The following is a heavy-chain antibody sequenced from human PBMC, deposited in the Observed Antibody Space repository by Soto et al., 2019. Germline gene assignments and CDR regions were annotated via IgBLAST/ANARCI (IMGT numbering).Heavy chain of an antibody. D-gene: IGHD6-19*01. Sequence: DVQLVESGGVVVQPGGSLRLSCAASGFTFDDYCMHWVRHAPGKGLEWVSLISWDGSSTYYADSVKGRFTISRDNSKNSLYLQMNSLRTEDTALYYCAKDIAASGWYSLDYWGQGTLVTVSS. J-gene: IGHJ4*02. CDR3: AKDIAASGWYSLDY. CDR1: GFTFDDYC. V-gene: IGHV3-43*01. CDR2: ISWDGSST.